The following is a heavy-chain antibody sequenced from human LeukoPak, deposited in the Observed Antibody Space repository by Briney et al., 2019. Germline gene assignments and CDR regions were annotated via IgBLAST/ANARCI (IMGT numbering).Heavy chain of an antibody. CDR3: ARFHSSTLDV. V-gene: IGHV4-34*01. D-gene: IGHD6-6*01. CDR1: GGSFSGYY. CDR2: INHRGST. J-gene: IGHJ6*02. Sequence: SETLSLTCAVYGGSFSGYYWSWIPQPPGKGLEWIGEINHRGSTNYNPSLKSRVTISVDTSKNQFSLKLSSVTAADTAVYYCARFHSSTLDVWGQGTTVTVSS.